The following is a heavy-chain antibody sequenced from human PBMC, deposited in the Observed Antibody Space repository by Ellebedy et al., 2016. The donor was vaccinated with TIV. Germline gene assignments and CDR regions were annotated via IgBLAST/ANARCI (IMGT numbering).Heavy chain of an antibody. Sequence: MPSETLSLTCTVSGGSISPYYWSRIRKPPGKGLEWIGYISYSGSTNYNPSLKSRVTISVDKSKNQFSLKLSSVTAADTAVYYCASLSSSGLSETIDYWGQGTLVTVSS. CDR1: GGSISPYY. J-gene: IGHJ4*02. CDR3: ASLSSSGLSETIDY. V-gene: IGHV4-59*12. CDR2: ISYSGST. D-gene: IGHD3-22*01.